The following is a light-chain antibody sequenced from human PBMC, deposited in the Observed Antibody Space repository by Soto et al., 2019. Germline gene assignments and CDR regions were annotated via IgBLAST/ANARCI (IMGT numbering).Light chain of an antibody. CDR1: RSVSIY. V-gene: IGKV3-11*01. CDR3: QQRSNWPLT. CDR2: DAS. Sequence: EIVLTQSPATLSLSPGERATLSCRASRSVSIYLAWYQQKPGQAPRLLIYDASNRATGIPARFSGSGSGTDFTLTISSLEPEEFSVYYCQQRSNWPLTFGGGTKVEIK. J-gene: IGKJ4*01.